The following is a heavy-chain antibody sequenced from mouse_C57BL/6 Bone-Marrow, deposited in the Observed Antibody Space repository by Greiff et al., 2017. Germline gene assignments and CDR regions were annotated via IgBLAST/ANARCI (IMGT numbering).Heavy chain of an antibody. Sequence: QVQLQQSGAELVKPGASVKLSCKASGYTFTSYWMHWVKQRPGQGLEWIGMIHPNSGSTNYNEKFKSKATLTVDKSSSTAYMQLSSLTSEDSAVYYCARPYYSNYGYFDVWGTGTTVTVSS. D-gene: IGHD2-5*01. CDR1: GYTFTSYW. V-gene: IGHV1-64*01. CDR3: ARPYYSNYGYFDV. CDR2: IHPNSGST. J-gene: IGHJ1*03.